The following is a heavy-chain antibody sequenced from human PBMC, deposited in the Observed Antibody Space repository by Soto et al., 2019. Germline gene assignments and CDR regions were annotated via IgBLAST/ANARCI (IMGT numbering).Heavy chain of an antibody. Sequence: ASVKVSCKASGYTFVSHAMQWVRQAPGQRLEWMGWINTVNGYTKYSQRFQGRVTITRDTSASTAYMELSSLRSGDTAVYYCAREGPYSGSYLFDYWGQGTLVTVSS. J-gene: IGHJ4*02. CDR3: AREGPYSGSYLFDY. CDR2: INTVNGYT. CDR1: GYTFVSHA. D-gene: IGHD1-26*01. V-gene: IGHV1-3*04.